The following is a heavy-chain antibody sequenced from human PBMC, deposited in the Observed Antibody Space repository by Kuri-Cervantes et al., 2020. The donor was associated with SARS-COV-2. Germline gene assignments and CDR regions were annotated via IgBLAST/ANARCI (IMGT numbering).Heavy chain of an antibody. V-gene: IGHV3-48*01. J-gene: IGHJ4*02. Sequence: GESLKISCAASGFTFSSYSMNWVRQAPGKGLEWVSYISSSSSTIYYADSVKGRFTISRDNAKNSLYLQMNSLRADDTAVYYCVRKGDSWGQGTLVTVSS. CDR3: VRKGDS. CDR2: ISSSSSTI. CDR1: GFTFSSYS.